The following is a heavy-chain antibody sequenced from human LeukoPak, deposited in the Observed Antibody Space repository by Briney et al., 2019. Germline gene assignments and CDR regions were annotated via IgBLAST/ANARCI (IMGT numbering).Heavy chain of an antibody. V-gene: IGHV3-11*04. D-gene: IGHD4-17*01. CDR1: GFTFSDYY. CDR3: AREGTYGQWFDP. CDR2: ISSSGSAI. Sequence: GGSLRLSCAASGFTFSDYYMSWIRQAPGKGLEWVSYISSSGSAIYYADSVKGRFTISRDNAKNSLYLQMNSLRAEDTAIYYCAREGTYGQWFDPWGQGTLVTVSS. J-gene: IGHJ5*02.